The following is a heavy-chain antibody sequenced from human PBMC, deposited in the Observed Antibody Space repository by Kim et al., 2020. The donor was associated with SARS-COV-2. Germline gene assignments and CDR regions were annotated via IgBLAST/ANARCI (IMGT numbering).Heavy chain of an antibody. CDR1: GFTFSSYS. V-gene: IGHV3-21*01. J-gene: IGHJ6*02. D-gene: IGHD2-2*01. CDR2: ISSSSSYI. Sequence: GGSLRLSCAASGFTFSSYSMNWVRQAPGKGLEWVSSISSSSSYIYYADSVKGRFTISRDNAKNSLYLQMNSLRAEDTAVYYCARDGGEYCSSTSCYEAHYYYYGMDGWGQGTTVTVSS. CDR3: ARDGGEYCSSTSCYEAHYYYYGMDG.